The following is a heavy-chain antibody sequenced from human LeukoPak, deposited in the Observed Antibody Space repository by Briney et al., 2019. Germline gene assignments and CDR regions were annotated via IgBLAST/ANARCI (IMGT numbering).Heavy chain of an antibody. CDR3: AREAPYYYGSGSYSAAFDI. CDR2: ISAYNGNT. D-gene: IGHD3-10*01. CDR1: GYTFTSYG. V-gene: IGHV1-18*01. Sequence: ASVKVSCKASGYTFTSYGISWVRQAPGQGLEWMGWISAYNGNTNYAQKLQGRVTMTTDTSTSTAYMELRSLRSDDTAVYYCAREAPYYYGSGSYSAAFDIWGQGTMVTVSS. J-gene: IGHJ3*02.